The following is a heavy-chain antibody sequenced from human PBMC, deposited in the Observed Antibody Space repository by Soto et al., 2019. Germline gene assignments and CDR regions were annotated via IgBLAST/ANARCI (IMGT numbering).Heavy chain of an antibody. CDR2: ISAYNGDT. CDR1: GYTFTSHG. V-gene: IGHV1-18*04. CDR3: ARDPSNTSGNRIWFDP. D-gene: IGHD6-19*01. Sequence: QVQLVQSGAEVKKPGASVKVSCKASGYTFTSHGINWVRQAPGQGLELMGWISAYNGDTKYEQKFQGRVTMTTDASSSTAYMELKSLSADHTAVYFCARDPSNTSGNRIWFDPWGQGTQVTVSS. J-gene: IGHJ5*02.